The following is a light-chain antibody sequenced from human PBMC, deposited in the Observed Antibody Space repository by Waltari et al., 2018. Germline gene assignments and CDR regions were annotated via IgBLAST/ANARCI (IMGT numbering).Light chain of an antibody. V-gene: IGLV2-23*03. CDR2: EGS. Sequence: QSALTQPASVSGSPGQSITISCTGTSSDVGGYNLVSWYQQHPVKAPKLMIYEGSKRRAGVSNRFAGSKSGNTASLRISGLQAEDEADYYCCSYAGSSTFEVFGGGTKLTVL. CDR3: CSYAGSSTFEV. CDR1: SSDVGGYNL. J-gene: IGLJ2*01.